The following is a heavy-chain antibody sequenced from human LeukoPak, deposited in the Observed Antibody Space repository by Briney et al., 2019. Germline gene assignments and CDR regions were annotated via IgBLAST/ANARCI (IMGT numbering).Heavy chain of an antibody. CDR1: GFTFSSYA. Sequence: GGSLRLSCVVSGFTFSSYAMSWVRQAPGKGLEWVSAISGSGGSTYYADSVKGRFTISRDNSKNTLYLQMNSLRAEDTAVYYCAKDLSYDILTGEFDYWGQGTLVTVSS. D-gene: IGHD3-9*01. V-gene: IGHV3-23*01. J-gene: IGHJ4*02. CDR3: AKDLSYDILTGEFDY. CDR2: ISGSGGST.